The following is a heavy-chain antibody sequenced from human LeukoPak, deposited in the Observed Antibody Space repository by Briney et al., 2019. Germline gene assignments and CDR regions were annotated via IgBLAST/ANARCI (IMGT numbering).Heavy chain of an antibody. V-gene: IGHV1-2*02. CDR3: ARDTCLDYYDSSGYCYYFDY. CDR2: INPKNGGS. Sequence: ASVKVSCKASGYTFTGYYMHWVRQAPGQGLEWVGWINPKNGGSNYAQKFQGRVTMTRDRSISTAYMELSRLTSDDTAVYYCARDTCLDYYDSSGYCYYFDYWGQGTLVTVSS. J-gene: IGHJ4*02. CDR1: GYTFTGYY. D-gene: IGHD3-22*01.